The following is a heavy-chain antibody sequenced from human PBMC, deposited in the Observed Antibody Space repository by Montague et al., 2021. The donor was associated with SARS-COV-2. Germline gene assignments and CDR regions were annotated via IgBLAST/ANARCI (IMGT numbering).Heavy chain of an antibody. J-gene: IGHJ4*02. CDR3: ARSLDPSGTYSPPYWGPVTQSRNPPNRTVAPVRGSVTAADTGVDYGARGRDASVTWGLHF. V-gene: IGHV4-59*01. Sequence: SETLSLTCSVSGGSIGSYYWSWLRPPPGQGLEWIGHIHYSVSNTSSPSFKSRVTISIATPKNQFSLKLSSVTAAPPALYYCARSLDPSGTYSPPYWGPVTQSRNPPNRTVAPVRGSVTAADTGVDYGARGRDASVTWGLHFWGQGTLVTVSS. CDR2: IHYSVSN. D-gene: IGHD3-10*01. CDR1: GGSIGSYY.